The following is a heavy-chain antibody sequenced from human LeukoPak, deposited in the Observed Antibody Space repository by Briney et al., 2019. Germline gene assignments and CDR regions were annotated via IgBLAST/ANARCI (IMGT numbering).Heavy chain of an antibody. Sequence: SETLSLTCAVYGGSFSGYYWSWIRQPPGKGLEWIGEINHSGSTNYNPSLKSRVTISVDTSKNQFSLKLSSVTAADTAVYYCARDVAGRPFDYWGLGTLVTVSS. D-gene: IGHD6-19*01. V-gene: IGHV4-34*01. J-gene: IGHJ4*02. CDR2: INHSGST. CDR3: ARDVAGRPFDY. CDR1: GGSFSGYY.